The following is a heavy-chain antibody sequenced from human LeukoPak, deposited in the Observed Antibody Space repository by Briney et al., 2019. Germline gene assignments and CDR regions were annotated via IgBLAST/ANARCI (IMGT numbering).Heavy chain of an antibody. Sequence: ASVKVSCKAYGYNFATSGIGWVRQAPGQGLEWLGWISGYNGNTKSAPKLQGRVTMTTDTSTDTAYLELGSLRVDGTAIYYCARDLGPYTGSYYSYYHYMDVWGEGTSVTVSS. CDR1: GYNFATSG. J-gene: IGHJ6*03. D-gene: IGHD1-26*01. CDR3: ARDLGPYTGSYYSYYHYMDV. V-gene: IGHV1-18*01. CDR2: ISGYNGNT.